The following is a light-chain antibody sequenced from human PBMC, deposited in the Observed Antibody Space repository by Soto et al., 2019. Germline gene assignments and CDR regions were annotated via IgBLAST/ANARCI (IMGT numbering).Light chain of an antibody. CDR2: GAS. V-gene: IGKV1-39*01. J-gene: IGKJ4*01. CDR3: LQTYSMPHT. CDR1: QSIDTY. Sequence: DIQMTQSPSSLSASVGDRVTITCRASQSIDTYLNWYQHKPGMAPKLLIFGASKLQSGVPSRFGGSGSGTDFTVTISSLQPEDIATYYCLQTYSMPHTFGGGTKVEIK.